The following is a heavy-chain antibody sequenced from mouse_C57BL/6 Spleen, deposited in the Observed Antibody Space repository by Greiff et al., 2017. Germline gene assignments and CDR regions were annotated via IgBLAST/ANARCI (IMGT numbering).Heavy chain of an antibody. D-gene: IGHD1-1*01. CDR2: IDPETGGT. Sequence: QVQLQQSGAELVRPGASVTLSCKASGYTFTDYDMHWVKQTPVHGLEWIGAIDPETGGTAYNQKFKGQAILTADKSSSTAYMELRGLTSDDSSVYNGTRNYGEYYYAMGYWGQGTSVTVSS. CDR3: TRNYGEYYYAMGY. V-gene: IGHV1-15*01. J-gene: IGHJ4*01. CDR1: GYTFTDYD.